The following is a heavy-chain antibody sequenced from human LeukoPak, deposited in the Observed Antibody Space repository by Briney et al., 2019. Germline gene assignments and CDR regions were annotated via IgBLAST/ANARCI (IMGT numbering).Heavy chain of an antibody. V-gene: IGHV3-30*18. J-gene: IGHJ5*02. CDR2: ISYDGSNK. CDR1: GFTFSSYG. D-gene: IGHD2-15*01. CDR3: AKDAGVDATLPTFDP. Sequence: GRSLRLSCAASGFTFSSYGMHWVRQAPGKGLEWVAVISYDGSNKYYADSVKGRFTISRDNSKNTLYLQMNSLRAEDTAVYYCAKDAGVDATLPTFDPWGQGTLVTVSS.